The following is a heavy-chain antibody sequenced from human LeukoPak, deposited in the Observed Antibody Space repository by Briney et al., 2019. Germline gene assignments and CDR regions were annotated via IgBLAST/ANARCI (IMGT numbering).Heavy chain of an antibody. V-gene: IGHV3-23*01. CDR3: AEGLVPAAIRVVDY. CDR2: ISASGGST. Sequence: GGSLRLSCAASGFTFSSYAMSWVRQAPGKGLEWVSAISASGGSTYYADSVKGRFTISRDNSQNTLYLQVNSLRAEDTAVYYCAEGLVPAAIRVVDYWGQGTLVTVSS. CDR1: GFTFSSYA. D-gene: IGHD2-2*01. J-gene: IGHJ4*02.